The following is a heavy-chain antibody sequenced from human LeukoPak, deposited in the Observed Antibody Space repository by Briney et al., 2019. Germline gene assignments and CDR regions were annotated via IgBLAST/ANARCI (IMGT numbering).Heavy chain of an antibody. CDR2: IRYDGNNK. CDR3: AREAINYDFWSGPQRAFDI. J-gene: IGHJ3*02. Sequence: GGSLRLSCAASGFSFSRYGMHWVRQAPGKGLEWVSFIRYDGNNKNYADSVKGRFTISRDNAKNSLYLQMNSLRAEDTAVYYCAREAINYDFWSGPQRAFDIWGQGTMVTVSS. D-gene: IGHD3-3*01. CDR1: GFSFSRYG. V-gene: IGHV3-30*02.